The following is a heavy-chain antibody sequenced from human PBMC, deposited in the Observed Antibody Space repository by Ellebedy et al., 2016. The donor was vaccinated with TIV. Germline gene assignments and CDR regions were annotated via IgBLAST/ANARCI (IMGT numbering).Heavy chain of an antibody. D-gene: IGHD3/OR15-3a*01. CDR1: GFTFSTYG. Sequence: GESLKISCGTSGFTFSTYGMSWVRQAPGKGLEWVAYMWHDGSREYYADSVKGRFTVSRDNSKNTLYLQMNSLRAEDTAVYYCARESYDLLPTFFDLWGQGTLVSVSS. CDR2: MWHDGSRE. J-gene: IGHJ4*02. CDR3: ARESYDLLPTFFDL. V-gene: IGHV3-33*08.